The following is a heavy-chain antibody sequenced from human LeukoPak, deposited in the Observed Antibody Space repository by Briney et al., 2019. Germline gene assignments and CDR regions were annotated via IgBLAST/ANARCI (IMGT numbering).Heavy chain of an antibody. J-gene: IGHJ5*02. CDR1: GYTFTNYG. Sequence: ASVKVSCKASGYTFTNYGINWVRQAPGQGLEWMGWISAHNGNTNYAQKLQGRVTMTTDTSTSTAYMELRSLRSDDTAVYYCARGLWDDRPRYNWFDPWGRGTLVTVSS. CDR3: ARGLWDDRPRYNWFDP. V-gene: IGHV1-18*01. CDR2: ISAHNGNT. D-gene: IGHD3-16*01.